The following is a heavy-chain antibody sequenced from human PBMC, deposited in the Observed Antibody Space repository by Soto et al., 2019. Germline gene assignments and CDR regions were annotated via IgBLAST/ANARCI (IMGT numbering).Heavy chain of an antibody. CDR2: IRSKANSYAT. CDR3: TMGLLWIGAD. CDR1: GFTFNGSA. J-gene: IGHJ4*02. D-gene: IGHD3-10*01. V-gene: IGHV3-73*02. Sequence: EVQLVESGGGLVQPGGSLKLSCAASGFTFNGSAMHWVRQASGKGLEWVGRIRSKANSYATAYAASVKGRFTISRDDSKNTAYLQMNSRKTEDTAVYYCTMGLLWIGADWGQGTLVTVSS.